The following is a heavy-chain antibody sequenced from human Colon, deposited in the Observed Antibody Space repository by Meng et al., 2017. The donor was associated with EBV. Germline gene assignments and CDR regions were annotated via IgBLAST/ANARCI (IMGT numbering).Heavy chain of an antibody. CDR2: VNPSGST. CDR1: GASFSGYY. D-gene: IGHD5-24*01. CDR3: ARVGGLDGYRLGGDY. J-gene: IGHJ4*02. Sequence: QLQVQQWGAGLLKPLETLSLTCGVYGASFSGYYWSWIRQPPGKGPEWIGEVNPSGSTNYSPSLKSRVTISVDTSKNQFSLRLNSVTAADTAVYYCARVGGLDGYRLGGDYWGQGTLVTVSA. V-gene: IGHV4-34*01.